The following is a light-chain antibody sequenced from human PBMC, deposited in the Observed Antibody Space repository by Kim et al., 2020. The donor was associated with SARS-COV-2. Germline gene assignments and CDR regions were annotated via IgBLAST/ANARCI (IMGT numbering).Light chain of an antibody. V-gene: IGLV1-47*01. CDR1: ISNIGTNY. J-gene: IGLJ3*02. CDR3: AAWDDSLSGPNWV. CDR2: RNN. Sequence: VTISCSGSISNIGTNYVHWYQQVPGPAPKLLSYRNNHRPSGVPDRFSGPKSGTSASLAISGLRSEDEADYYCAAWDDSLSGPNWVFGGGTKVTVL.